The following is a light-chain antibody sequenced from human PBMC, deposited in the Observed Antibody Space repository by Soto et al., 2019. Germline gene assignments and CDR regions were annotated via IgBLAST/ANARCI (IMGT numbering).Light chain of an antibody. CDR3: SSYTSSSTYV. V-gene: IGLV2-14*01. J-gene: IGLJ1*01. CDR2: DVS. Sequence: QSVLTQAASVSGSPGQSITISCTGTSSDVGGYNYVSWYQQYPGKAPKLMIYDVSNRPSGVSNRFSGSKSGNTASLTISGLQADDEADYSCSSYTSSSTYVFGTGTKVTVL. CDR1: SSDVGGYNY.